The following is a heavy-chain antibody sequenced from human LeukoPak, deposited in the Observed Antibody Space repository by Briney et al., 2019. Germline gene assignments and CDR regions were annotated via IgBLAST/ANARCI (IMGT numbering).Heavy chain of an antibody. Sequence: RASVKVSCKASGYTFTDYYTHWVRQAPGQGLEWMGWINPKIGGRNYAQKFQGRVTMTRDTSINTAYMELSSLRSDDTAVYYCARARSSGYQGYGTDVWGQGTTVTVS. CDR3: ARARSSGYQGYGTDV. D-gene: IGHD3-22*01. V-gene: IGHV1-2*02. CDR2: INPKIGGR. CDR1: GYTFTDYY. J-gene: IGHJ6*02.